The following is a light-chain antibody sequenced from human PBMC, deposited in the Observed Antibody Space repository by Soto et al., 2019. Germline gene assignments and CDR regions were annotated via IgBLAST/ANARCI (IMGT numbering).Light chain of an antibody. Sequence: QSVLTQPPSVSVAPGQRVTISCTGSSSNIRSGYDVHWYQQLPGTAPKLLIYDNNNRPSGVPDRFSGSKSATSASLAITGLQAEDEADYYCQSYDSSLSGFYVFGTGTKVTVL. CDR3: QSYDSSLSGFYV. V-gene: IGLV1-40*01. J-gene: IGLJ1*01. CDR1: SSNIRSGYD. CDR2: DNN.